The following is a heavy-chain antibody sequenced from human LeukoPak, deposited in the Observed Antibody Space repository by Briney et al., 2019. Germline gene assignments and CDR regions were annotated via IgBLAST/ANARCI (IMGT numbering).Heavy chain of an antibody. Sequence: GGSLRLSCAASGFTFSSYGMSWVRQAPGKGLEWVSDISGSGVGTYYADSVKGRFSISRDNSKNALYLQMTSLRAEDTAVYYCAKASHKYYYDSSDIDYWGQGTLVTVSS. CDR3: AKASHKYYYDSSDIDY. CDR2: ISGSGVGT. V-gene: IGHV3-23*01. CDR1: GFTFSSYG. J-gene: IGHJ4*02. D-gene: IGHD3-22*01.